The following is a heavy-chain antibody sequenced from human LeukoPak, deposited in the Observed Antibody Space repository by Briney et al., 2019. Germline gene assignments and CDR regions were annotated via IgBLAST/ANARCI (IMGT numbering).Heavy chain of an antibody. V-gene: IGHV3-30*18. CDR2: ISYDGSNK. D-gene: IGHD5-18*01. CDR3: AKGAPPGYSYGYFFDY. Sequence: GGSLRLSCAASGFTFSSYGMHWVRQAPGKGLEWVAVISYDGSNKYYADSVKGRFTISRDNSKNTLYLQMNSLRAEDTAVYYCAKGAPPGYSYGYFFDYWGQGTLVTVSS. J-gene: IGHJ4*02. CDR1: GFTFSSYG.